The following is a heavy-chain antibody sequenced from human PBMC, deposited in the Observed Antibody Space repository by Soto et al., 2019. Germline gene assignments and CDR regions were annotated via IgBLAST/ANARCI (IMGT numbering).Heavy chain of an antibody. CDR3: ARGYSGYVSQRYYYYYGMDV. V-gene: IGHV1-69*06. CDR2: IIPIFGTA. D-gene: IGHD5-12*01. CDR1: GGTFRSYA. J-gene: IGHJ6*02. Sequence: SVKVSCKASGGTFRSYAISWVRQAPGQGLEWMGGIIPIFGTANYAQKFQGRVTITADKSTSTAYMELSSLRSEDTAVYYCARGYSGYVSQRYYYYYGMDVWGQGTTVTVSS.